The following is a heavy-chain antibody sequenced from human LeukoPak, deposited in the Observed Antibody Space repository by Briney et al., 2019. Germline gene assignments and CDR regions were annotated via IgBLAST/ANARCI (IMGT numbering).Heavy chain of an antibody. CDR2: ISSSGATI. V-gene: IGHV3-48*03. J-gene: IGHJ4*02. CDR1: GFDFFSYE. Sequence: PRGSLRLSCAASGFDFFSYEMNWVRQAPGKGLEWVSYISSSGATIHYARSVRGRVTISRDNPQNTLYLQMNSLRAEDSALYYCARFGDYGEYWGQGTLVTVSS. D-gene: IGHD3-10*01. CDR3: ARFGDYGEY.